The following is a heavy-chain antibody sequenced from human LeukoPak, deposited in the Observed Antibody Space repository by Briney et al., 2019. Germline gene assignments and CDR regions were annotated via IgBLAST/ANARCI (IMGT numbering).Heavy chain of an antibody. J-gene: IGHJ6*04. CDR2: INPHKGDT. CDR1: GYTFSAYG. Sequence: ASVKVSCKASGYTFSAYGINWVRLAPGQGLEWMASINPHKGDTVYAQKFQGRVTMTTDTSTSTAYMHLRSLRSDDTAIYYCARRKYGVDNNGMAVWGKGPRVTVS. CDR3: ARRKYGVDNNGMAV. D-gene: IGHD5/OR15-5a*01. V-gene: IGHV1-18*01.